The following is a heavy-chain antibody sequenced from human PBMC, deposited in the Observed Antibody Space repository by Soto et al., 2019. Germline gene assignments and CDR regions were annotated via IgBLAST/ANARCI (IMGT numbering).Heavy chain of an antibody. V-gene: IGHV3-23*01. Sequence: GGSLRLSCAASGFTFSSYAMSWVRQAPGKGLEWVSAISGSGGSTYYADSVKGRFTISRDNSKNTLYLQMNSLRDEDTAVYYCARRRIRFLEWLSRHYYDGMDVWGQGTTVTVSS. D-gene: IGHD3-3*01. CDR2: ISGSGGST. CDR3: ARRRIRFLEWLSRHYYDGMDV. CDR1: GFTFSSYA. J-gene: IGHJ6*02.